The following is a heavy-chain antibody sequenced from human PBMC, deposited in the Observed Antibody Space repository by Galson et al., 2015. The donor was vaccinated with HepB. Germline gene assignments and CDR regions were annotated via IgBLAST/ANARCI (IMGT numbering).Heavy chain of an antibody. CDR3: AKTGDDGYCSSTSCWDLDY. Sequence: SLRLSCAASGFTFSSYAMSWVRQAPGKGLEWVSAISGSGGSTYYADSVKGRFTISRDNSKNTLYLQMNSLRAEDTAVYYCAKTGDDGYCSSTSCWDLDYWGQGTLVTVSS. CDR1: GFTFSSYA. CDR2: ISGSGGST. J-gene: IGHJ4*02. V-gene: IGHV3-23*01. D-gene: IGHD2-2*01.